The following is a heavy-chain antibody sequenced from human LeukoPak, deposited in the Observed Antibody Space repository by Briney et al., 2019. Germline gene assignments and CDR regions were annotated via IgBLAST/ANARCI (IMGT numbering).Heavy chain of an antibody. Sequence: TSETLSLTCTVSGGSISNYYWSWIRQPAGKGLEWIGRIYTSGSTNYNPSLKSRVTMSVDTSKNQFSLKLSSVTAADTAVYYCARDCSGGSCHTPYYNWLDPWGQGALVTVSS. CDR2: IYTSGST. J-gene: IGHJ5*02. V-gene: IGHV4-4*07. CDR1: GGSISNYY. CDR3: ARDCSGGSCHTPYYNWLDP. D-gene: IGHD2-15*01.